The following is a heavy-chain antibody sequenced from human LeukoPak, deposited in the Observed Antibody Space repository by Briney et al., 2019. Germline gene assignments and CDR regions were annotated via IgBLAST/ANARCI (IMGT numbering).Heavy chain of an antibody. D-gene: IGHD4-11*01. CDR1: GGSISSYY. CDR3: ARVLDYRVFDY. CDR2: IYYSGST. J-gene: IGHJ4*02. V-gene: IGHV4-59*01. Sequence: SETLSLTCTVSGGSISSYYWSWIRQPPGRGLEWIGYIYYSGSTNYNPSLESGVTISVDTSKNQFSLKLSSVTAADTAVYYCARVLDYRVFDYWGQGTLVTVSS.